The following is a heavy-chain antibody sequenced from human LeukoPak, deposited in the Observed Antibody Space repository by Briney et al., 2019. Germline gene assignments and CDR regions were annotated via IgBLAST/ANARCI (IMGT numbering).Heavy chain of an antibody. CDR3: ARQPSIAARLFDY. Sequence: SETLSLTCTVSGGSISSYYWSWIRQPPGKGLEWIGYIYTSGSTNYNPSLKSRVTISVDTSKNQFSLKLSSVTAADTAVYYCARQPSIAARLFDYRGQGTLVTVSS. V-gene: IGHV4-4*09. CDR1: GGSISSYY. J-gene: IGHJ4*02. D-gene: IGHD6-6*01. CDR2: IYTSGST.